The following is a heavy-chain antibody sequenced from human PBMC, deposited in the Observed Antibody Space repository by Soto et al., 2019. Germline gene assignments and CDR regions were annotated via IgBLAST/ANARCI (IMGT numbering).Heavy chain of an antibody. CDR3: AKDVLRFLEWLDYMDV. Sequence: GGSLRLSCAASGFTFSSYAMSWVRQAPGKGLEWVSAISGSGGSTYYADSVKGRFTISRDNSKNTLYLQMNSLRAEDTAVYYCAKDVLRFLEWLDYMDVWGKGTTVTVSS. CDR1: GFTFSSYA. J-gene: IGHJ6*03. D-gene: IGHD3-3*01. CDR2: ISGSGGST. V-gene: IGHV3-23*01.